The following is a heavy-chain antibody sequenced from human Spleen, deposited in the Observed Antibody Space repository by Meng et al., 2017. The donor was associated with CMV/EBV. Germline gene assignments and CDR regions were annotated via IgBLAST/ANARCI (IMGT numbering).Heavy chain of an antibody. D-gene: IGHD6-19*01. Sequence: SFSGDDWSWIRQPPGKGLEWIGEINHSGSTNYNPSVKSRVTISIDTSKNQFSLKLTSATAADTAVYYCARAPIYSSGWYQGPYYFDYWGQGTLVTVSS. J-gene: IGHJ4*02. CDR2: INHSGST. CDR1: SFSGDD. V-gene: IGHV4-34*01. CDR3: ARAPIYSSGWYQGPYYFDY.